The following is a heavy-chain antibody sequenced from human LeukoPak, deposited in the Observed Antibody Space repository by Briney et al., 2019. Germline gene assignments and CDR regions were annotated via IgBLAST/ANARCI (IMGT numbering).Heavy chain of an antibody. D-gene: IGHD6-19*01. J-gene: IGHJ4*02. CDR1: GFTFSSYA. CDR3: AKVGGQWLFLGPNGSYFDY. CDR2: ISGSGGST. V-gene: IGHV3-23*01. Sequence: GGSLRLSCAASGFTFSSYAMSWVRQAPGKGLEWVSAISGSGGSTYYADSVKGRFTISRDNSKNTLYLQMNSLRAEDTAVYYCAKVGGQWLFLGPNGSYFDYWGQGTLVTVSS.